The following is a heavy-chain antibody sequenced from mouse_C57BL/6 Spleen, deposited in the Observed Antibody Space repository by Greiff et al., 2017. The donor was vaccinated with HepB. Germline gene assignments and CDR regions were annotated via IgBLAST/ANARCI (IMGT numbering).Heavy chain of an antibody. V-gene: IGHV1-69*01. CDR1: GYTFTSYW. CDR2: IDPSDSYT. CDR3: ARRGYGSSFDY. J-gene: IGHJ2*01. Sequence: QVQLQQPGAELVMPGASVKLSCKASGYTFTSYWMHWVKQRPGQGLEWIGEIDPSDSYTNYNQKFKGKSTLTVDKSSSTAYMQLSSLTSEDSAVYYCARRGYGSSFDYWGQGTTLTVSS. D-gene: IGHD1-1*01.